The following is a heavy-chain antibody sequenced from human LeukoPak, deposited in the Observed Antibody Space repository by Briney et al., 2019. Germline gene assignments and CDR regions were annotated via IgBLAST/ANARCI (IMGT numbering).Heavy chain of an antibody. CDR1: GGSISSGGYS. D-gene: IGHD1-26*01. CDR2: IYYSGST. J-gene: IGHJ4*02. CDR3: ARVREWELRPWYYFDY. V-gene: IGHV4-31*03. Sequence: PSQTLSLTCTVSGGSISSGGYSWSWIRQHPGKGLEWIGYIYYSGSTYYNPSLKSRVTISVDTSKNQFSLKLSSVTAADTAVYYCARVREWELRPWYYFDYWGQGTLVTVSS.